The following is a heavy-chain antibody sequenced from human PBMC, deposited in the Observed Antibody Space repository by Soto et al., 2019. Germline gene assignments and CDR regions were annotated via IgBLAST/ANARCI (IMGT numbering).Heavy chain of an antibody. J-gene: IGHJ6*02. Sequence: PRPSVTISCKSYGYTFTSYGIRLVRQAPVQGLEWMGWISAYNGNTNYAQKLQGRVTMTTDTSTSTAYMELRSLRSDDTAVYYCARDPPQLVRGFYYYYYGMDVWGQGTTVTVSS. CDR1: GYTFTSYG. V-gene: IGHV1-18*01. CDR3: ARDPPQLVRGFYYYYYGMDV. D-gene: IGHD6-13*01. CDR2: ISAYNGNT.